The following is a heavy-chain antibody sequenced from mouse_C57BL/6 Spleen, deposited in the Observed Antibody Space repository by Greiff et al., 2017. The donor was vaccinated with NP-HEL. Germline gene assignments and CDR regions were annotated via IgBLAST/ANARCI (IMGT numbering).Heavy chain of an antibody. V-gene: IGHV1-59*01. D-gene: IGHD1-1*01. CDR2: IDPSDSYT. CDR1: GYTFTSYW. J-gene: IGHJ1*03. CDR3: ASLSSHWDFDV. Sequence: QVHVKQSGAELVRPGTSVKLSCKASGYTFTSYWMHWVKQRPGQGLEWIGVIDPSDSYTNYNQKFKGKATLTVDTSSSTAYMQLSSLTSEDSAVYYCASLSSHWDFDVWGTGTTVTVSS.